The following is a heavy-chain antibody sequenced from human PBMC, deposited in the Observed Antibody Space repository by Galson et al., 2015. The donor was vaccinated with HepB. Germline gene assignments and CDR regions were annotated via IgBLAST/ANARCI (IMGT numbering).Heavy chain of an antibody. D-gene: IGHD2-8*01. V-gene: IGHV2-5*01. J-gene: IGHJ6*02. Sequence: PALVKPTQTLTLTCTLSGFSLSSTGVGVGWIRQPPGKALEWLALIYWNDNTRYSPSRKSRLTITKDTSKNQVVLTMTNMDPVDTATYYCAHTGTSPYYYAMDVWGQGTTVTVSS. CDR2: IYWNDNT. CDR1: GFSLSSTGVG. CDR3: AHTGTSPYYYAMDV.